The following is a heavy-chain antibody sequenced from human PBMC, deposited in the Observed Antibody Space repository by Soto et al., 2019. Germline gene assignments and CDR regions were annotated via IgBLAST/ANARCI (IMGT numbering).Heavy chain of an antibody. CDR2: INHSGST. V-gene: IGHV4-34*01. CDR3: ARVRLVVVAANSAFDI. D-gene: IGHD2-15*01. Sequence: SETLSLTCAVYGGSFSGYYWSWIRQPPGKGLEWIGEINHSGSTNYNPSLKSRVTISVDTSKNQFSLKLSSVTAADTAVYYCARVRLVVVAANSAFDIWGQGTMVTVSS. CDR1: GGSFSGYY. J-gene: IGHJ3*02.